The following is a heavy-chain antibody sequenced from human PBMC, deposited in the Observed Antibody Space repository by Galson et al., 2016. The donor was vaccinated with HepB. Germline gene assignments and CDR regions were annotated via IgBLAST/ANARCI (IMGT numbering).Heavy chain of an antibody. CDR1: GFTFSNFA. Sequence: LRLSCAASGFTFSNFAMTWVRQAPGKGLEWISGISGKGDSTYYADSVKGRFTDSRDNSKNTLHLHMNSLRVDDTAVYYCANLGSGSFRWYFYGMEVWGKGTTVTVPS. CDR3: ANLGSGSFRWYFYGMEV. D-gene: IGHD3-10*01. J-gene: IGHJ6*04. V-gene: IGHV3-23*01. CDR2: ISGKGDST.